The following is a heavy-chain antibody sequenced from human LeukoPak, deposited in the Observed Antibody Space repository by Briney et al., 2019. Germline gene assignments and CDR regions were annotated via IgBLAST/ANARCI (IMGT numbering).Heavy chain of an antibody. D-gene: IGHD6-6*01. J-gene: IGHJ6*02. CDR2: TYYRSKWYN. Sequence: SQTLSLTCAISGDSVSSTSASRRWIRQSPSRGLEWLGRTYYRSKWYNDYVVSVKSRITINPDTSKNQFSLQLKSVTPEDTAVYYCARTPARHEIGTRELRNCNYYRMDIWGQGTTVTVSS. V-gene: IGHV6-1*01. CDR3: ARTPARHEIGTRELRNCNYYRMDI. CDR1: GDSVSSTSAS.